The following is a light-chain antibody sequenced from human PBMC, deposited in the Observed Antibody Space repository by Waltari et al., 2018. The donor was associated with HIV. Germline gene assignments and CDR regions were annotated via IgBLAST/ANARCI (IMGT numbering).Light chain of an antibody. CDR1: SSTIGADYD. CDR3: QSYDISLSASVV. J-gene: IGLJ2*01. V-gene: IGLV1-40*01. CDR2: GNK. Sequence: QSMLTQPPSVSGAPGQRVTISCTGSSSTIGADYDVHWYQQIPGTAPKLIISGNKNRPSGVPDRFSASKSGTSASLTISGLQAEDEADYFCQSYDISLSASVVFGGGNRLTVL.